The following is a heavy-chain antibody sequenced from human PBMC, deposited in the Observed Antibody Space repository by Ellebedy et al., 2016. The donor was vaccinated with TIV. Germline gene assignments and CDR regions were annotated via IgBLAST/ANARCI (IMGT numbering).Heavy chain of an antibody. CDR2: IRDDSEK. V-gene: IGHV3-7*01. Sequence: PGGSLRLSCTASGFSFRSYWMSWVRQAPGKGLEWVANIRDDSEKYHVESVKGRFTISRDNAKNSLFLQMNSLRVEDTAVYYCARRASYGDYAVQVNPWFDPWGQGTLVTVSS. CDR1: GFSFRSYW. CDR3: ARRASYGDYAVQVNPWFDP. D-gene: IGHD4-17*01. J-gene: IGHJ5*02.